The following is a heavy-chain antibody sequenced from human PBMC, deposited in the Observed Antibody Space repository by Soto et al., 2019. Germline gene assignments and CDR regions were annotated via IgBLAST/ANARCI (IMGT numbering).Heavy chain of an antibody. CDR1: GGSISSYY. D-gene: IGHD4-17*01. J-gene: IGHJ5*02. V-gene: IGHV4-59*01. CDR2: IYYSGST. CDR3: ARVGDYAPLGNWFDP. Sequence: SETLSLTCTVSGGSISSYYWSWIRQPPGKGLEWIGYIYYSGSTNYNPSLKSRVTISVDTSKNQFSLKLSSVTAADTAVYYCARVGDYAPLGNWFDPWGQGTLVTVSS.